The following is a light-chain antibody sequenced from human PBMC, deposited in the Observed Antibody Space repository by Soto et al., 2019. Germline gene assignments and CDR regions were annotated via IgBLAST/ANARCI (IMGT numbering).Light chain of an antibody. CDR3: LKYGSSPGWT. CDR1: QSVSSSY. V-gene: IGKV3-20*01. Sequence: EIVLTQSPGTLSLSPGGRATLSFRSIQSVSSSYLAWYQQKPGQAPRLLIYGASTRATGVPARFSGSGSGTDFTLTIGRLDPEDFAVYYCLKYGSSPGWTFGPGTKVDI. CDR2: GAS. J-gene: IGKJ1*01.